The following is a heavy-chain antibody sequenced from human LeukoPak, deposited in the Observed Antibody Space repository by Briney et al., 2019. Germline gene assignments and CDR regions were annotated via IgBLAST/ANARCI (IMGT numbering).Heavy chain of an antibody. Sequence: SETLSLTCTVSGGSISTYYWNWIRQPPGKGLEWIAYIHYSGSTNYNPSLKSRVTISVDTSKNQFSLKLSSVTAADTAVYYCARAVRYFGQDAFDIWGQGTLVTVSS. D-gene: IGHD3-9*01. CDR1: GGSISTYY. CDR2: IHYSGST. V-gene: IGHV4-59*01. CDR3: ARAVRYFGQDAFDI. J-gene: IGHJ3*02.